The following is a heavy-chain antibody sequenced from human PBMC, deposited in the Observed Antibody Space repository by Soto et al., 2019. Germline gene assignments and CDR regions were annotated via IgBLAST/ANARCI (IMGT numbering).Heavy chain of an antibody. CDR1: GFTFSSYG. Sequence: QVQLVESGGGVVQPGRSLRLSCAASGFTFSSYGMHWVRQAPGKGLEWVAVIWYDGSNKYYADSVKGRFTISRDNSKNTLYLQMNSLRAEDTAVYYCARVEGRAYDSSGYPSHWGQGTLVTVSS. CDR3: ARVEGRAYDSSGYPSH. V-gene: IGHV3-33*01. D-gene: IGHD3-22*01. J-gene: IGHJ4*02. CDR2: IWYDGSNK.